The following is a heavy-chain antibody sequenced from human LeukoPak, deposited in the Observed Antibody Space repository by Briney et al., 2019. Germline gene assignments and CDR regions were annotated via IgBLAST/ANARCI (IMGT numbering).Heavy chain of an antibody. V-gene: IGHV3-48*01. CDR2: ISSSGSTK. CDR1: GITFSSYS. J-gene: IGHJ4*02. CDR3: ARARAGAGTFFFDY. D-gene: IGHD6-13*01. Sequence: GGSLRLSCGASGITFSSYSMNWVRQAPGKGLEWVSYISSSGSTKYYADSVKGRFTISRDNSKNTLYLQMNSLRAEDTAVYYCARARAGAGTFFFDYWGQGTLVTVSS.